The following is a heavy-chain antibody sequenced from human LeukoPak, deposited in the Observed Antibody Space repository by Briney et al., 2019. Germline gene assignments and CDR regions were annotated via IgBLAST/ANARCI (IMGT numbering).Heavy chain of an antibody. CDR3: ARDSRGYSYSSCFDY. Sequence: PGGSLRLSCAASGVSFSSYSMNWVRQAPGKGLEWVSSISSSSSYIYYAESVKGRFTIARDNAKNSLYLQMNSLRAEDTAVYYCARDSRGYSYSSCFDYWGQGTLVTVSS. D-gene: IGHD5-18*01. V-gene: IGHV3-21*01. CDR1: GVSFSSYS. CDR2: ISSSSSYI. J-gene: IGHJ4*02.